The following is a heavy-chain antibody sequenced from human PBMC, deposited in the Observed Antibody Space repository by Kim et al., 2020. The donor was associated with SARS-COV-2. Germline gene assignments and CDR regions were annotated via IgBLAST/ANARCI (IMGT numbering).Heavy chain of an antibody. CDR2: INPHSGNT. Sequence: ASVKVSCKTSGYTFTSYYMNWVRQATGQGLEWMGRINPHSGNTGYAQKFQGRVAMTKNTAISTGYMELSSLRSEDTAVYYCARAPAWNYGTRAYYFYYRGRGTLVTVSS. D-gene: IGHD1-7*01. CDR1: GYTFTSYY. CDR3: ARAPAWNYGTRAYYFYY. J-gene: IGHJ4*02. V-gene: IGHV1-8*01.